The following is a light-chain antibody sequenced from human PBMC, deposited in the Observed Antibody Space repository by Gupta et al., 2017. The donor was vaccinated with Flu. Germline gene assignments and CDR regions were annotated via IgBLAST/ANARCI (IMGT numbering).Light chain of an antibody. CDR1: SGHSNYA. V-gene: IGLV4-69*01. Sequence: QLVLTQSPSASASLGASVKLTCTLSSGHSNYAIAWHQQRPEKGPRYLMNLKSDGSHSKGDGIPGRFSGSSSGAERYLTISSLQSEDEADYYCQTWGTGIWVFGGGTKLTVL. J-gene: IGLJ3*02. CDR2: LKSDGSH. CDR3: QTWGTGIWV.